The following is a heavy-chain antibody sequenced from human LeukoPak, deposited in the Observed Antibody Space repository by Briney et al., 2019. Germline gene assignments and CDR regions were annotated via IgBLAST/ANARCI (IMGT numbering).Heavy chain of an antibody. J-gene: IGHJ4*02. CDR3: AKGAEAEIGYYFDN. Sequence: GGSLILSCAASGFTFRTYAMSWVRQAPGKGLEWVSAISFGGGGTYYADSVKGRFSISRDNSKNTLYLQMNSLRAEDTALYYCAKGAEAEIGYYFDNWGQGTLVTVSS. CDR2: ISFGGGGT. D-gene: IGHD3-10*01. V-gene: IGHV3-23*01. CDR1: GFTFRTYA.